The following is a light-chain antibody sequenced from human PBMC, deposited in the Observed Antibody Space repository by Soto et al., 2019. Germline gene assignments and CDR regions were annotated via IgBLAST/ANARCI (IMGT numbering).Light chain of an antibody. J-gene: IGKJ1*01. Sequence: EIVLTQSPATLSLSPGERATLSCRASQSVGTFFAWYQQKPGQAPRLLIYDASNLATGIPARFSGSGSGTDFTLTISSLEPEDFAVYYCQQCNSWPQWTFGPGTKVEI. V-gene: IGKV3-11*01. CDR1: QSVGTF. CDR3: QQCNSWPQWT. CDR2: DAS.